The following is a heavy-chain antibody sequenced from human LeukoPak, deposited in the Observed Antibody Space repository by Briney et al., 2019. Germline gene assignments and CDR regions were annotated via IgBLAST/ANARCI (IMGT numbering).Heavy chain of an antibody. Sequence: SETLSLTCAVYGGSFSGYYWSWIRQPAGKGLEWIGRIYTSGSTNYNPSLKRRVTISVDTSKNQFSLKLNSVTAADTAVYYCVRDGARQLWGQGTLVTVSS. D-gene: IGHD1-1*01. CDR1: GGSFSGYY. CDR2: IYTSGST. V-gene: IGHV4-4*07. CDR3: VRDGARQL. J-gene: IGHJ4*02.